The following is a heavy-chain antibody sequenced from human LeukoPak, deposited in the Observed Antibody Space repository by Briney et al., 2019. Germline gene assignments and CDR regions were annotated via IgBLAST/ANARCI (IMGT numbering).Heavy chain of an antibody. CDR3: ARGEGPFDY. CDR1: GDTFSNNA. CDR2: IIPILDMS. V-gene: IGHV1-69*04. Sequence: SVKVSCKASGDTFSNNAINWVRQAPGQGLEWMGRIIPILDMSNYAQKFRGRVTINADKSTSTVYMELSSLRSEDTAVYYCARGEGPFDYWGQGTRVSISS. J-gene: IGHJ4*02.